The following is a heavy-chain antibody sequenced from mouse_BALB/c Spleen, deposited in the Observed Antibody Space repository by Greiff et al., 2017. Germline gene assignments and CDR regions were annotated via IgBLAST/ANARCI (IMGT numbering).Heavy chain of an antibody. Sequence: EVKVVESGGGLVQPGGSRKLSCAASGFTFSSFGMHWVRQAPEKGLEWVAYISSGSSTIYYADTVKGRFTISRDNPKNTLFLQMTSLRSEDTAMYYCARGGDGWYYAMDYWGQGTSVTVSS. V-gene: IGHV5-17*02. D-gene: IGHD2-13*01. CDR1: GFTFSSFG. CDR3: ARGGDGWYYAMDY. J-gene: IGHJ4*01. CDR2: ISSGSSTI.